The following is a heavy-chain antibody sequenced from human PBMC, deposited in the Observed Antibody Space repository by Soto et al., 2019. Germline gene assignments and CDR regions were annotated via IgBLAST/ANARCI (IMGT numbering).Heavy chain of an antibody. Sequence: SETLSLTCSVSGGSISSSSYYWGWIRQPPGKGLEWIGSIYRSGYTYDNPSLKSRLTISVDTSTNQFSLKLSSVTAADTAVYYCARHTLVREIKEICWFDPWGHGTLVTVSS. CDR3: ARHTLVREIKEICWFDP. D-gene: IGHD3-10*01. V-gene: IGHV4-39*01. J-gene: IGHJ5*02. CDR2: IYRSGYT. CDR1: GGSISSSSYY.